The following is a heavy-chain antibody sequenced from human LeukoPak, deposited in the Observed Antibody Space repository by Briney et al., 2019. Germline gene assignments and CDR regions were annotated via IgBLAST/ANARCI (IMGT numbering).Heavy chain of an antibody. J-gene: IGHJ4*02. Sequence: SVKVSCKASGGTFSSYAISWVRQAPGQGLEWMGGIIPIFGTANYAQKFQGRVTMTEDTSTDTAYMELSSLRSEDTAVYYCATVIDSYGDYFDYWGQGTLVTVSS. D-gene: IGHD4-17*01. CDR2: IIPIFGTA. CDR3: ATVIDSYGDYFDY. V-gene: IGHV1-69*06. CDR1: GGTFSSYA.